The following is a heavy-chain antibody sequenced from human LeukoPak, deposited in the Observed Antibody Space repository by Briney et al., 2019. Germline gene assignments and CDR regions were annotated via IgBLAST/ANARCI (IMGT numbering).Heavy chain of an antibody. CDR3: ARLSTAVAGGDY. Sequence: GGSLRLSCAASGLAFTNSWMSWVRQTPGEGLEWVANIKQDGSEKYYVDSVKGRFTISRDNAKNSMYLQMNSVTAEDTALYYCARLSTAVAGGDYWGQGTLVTVSS. V-gene: IGHV3-7*01. CDR1: GLAFTNSW. J-gene: IGHJ4*02. D-gene: IGHD6-19*01. CDR2: IKQDGSEK.